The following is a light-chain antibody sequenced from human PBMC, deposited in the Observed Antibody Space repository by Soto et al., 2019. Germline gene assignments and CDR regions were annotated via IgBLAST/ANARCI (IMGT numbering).Light chain of an antibody. V-gene: IGLV1-40*01. J-gene: IGLJ2*01. Sequence: QSVLTQPPSVSGAPGQRVTISCTGSNSNIGAPYAVYWYRQLPGTAPQLLIYGDTNRPSGVPDRFSGSKSGTSASLAISGLQAEDEADYYCQSYDSGLRGVVFGGGTKLTVL. CDR3: QSYDSGLRGVV. CDR1: NSNIGAPYA. CDR2: GDT.